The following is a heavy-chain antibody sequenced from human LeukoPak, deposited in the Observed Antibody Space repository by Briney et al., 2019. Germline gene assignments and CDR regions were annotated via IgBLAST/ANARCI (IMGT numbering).Heavy chain of an antibody. CDR3: ARDLPKTGYVGALDF. CDR1: GYTFTDYY. V-gene: IGHV1-2*02. Sequence: ASVKVSCKASGYTFTDYYIPWVRQAPGQGPEWMGWISPHSGGTNYAQNFKGRVTMTRDTSISTAYMELSSLTSDDTAVYYCARDLPKTGYVGALDFWGQGTMVIVSS. D-gene: IGHD5-12*01. J-gene: IGHJ3*01. CDR2: ISPHSGGT.